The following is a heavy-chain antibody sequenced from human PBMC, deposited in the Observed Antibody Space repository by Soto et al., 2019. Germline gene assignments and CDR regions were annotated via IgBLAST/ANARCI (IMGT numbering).Heavy chain of an antibody. D-gene: IGHD6-13*01. CDR3: ARTRAAAAGTNDY. CDR1: GGSVTSGDYY. Sequence: PSETLSLTCTVSGGSVTSGDYYWSWIRQPPGKGLEWIGYIYYIGSTYYNPSLKSRVTISLDTSENQFSLKLSSVTAADTAVYYCARTRAAAAGTNDYWGQGTLVTVSS. V-gene: IGHV4-30-4*01. CDR2: IYYIGST. J-gene: IGHJ4*02.